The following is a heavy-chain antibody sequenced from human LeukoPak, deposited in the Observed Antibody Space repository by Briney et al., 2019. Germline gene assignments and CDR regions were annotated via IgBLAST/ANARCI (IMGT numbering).Heavy chain of an antibody. CDR1: GGSISSYY. D-gene: IGHD2-8*01. J-gene: IGHJ4*02. V-gene: IGHV4-4*07. CDR2: IYTSGST. CDR3: ARDRAPRVPYIVLMLAIDY. Sequence: SETLSLTCSVSGGSISSYYWSWIRQPAGKGLEWIGRIYTSGSTNYNPSLKSRVTMSVDTSKNQFSLKLSSVTAADTAVYYCARDRAPRVPYIVLMLAIDYWGQGTLVTVSS.